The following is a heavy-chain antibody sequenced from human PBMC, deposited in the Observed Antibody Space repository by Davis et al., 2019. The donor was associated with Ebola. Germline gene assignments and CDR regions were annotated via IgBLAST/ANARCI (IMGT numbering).Heavy chain of an antibody. D-gene: IGHD6-6*01. CDR1: GFTFSSYW. CDR3: ARAAARPGVDY. J-gene: IGHJ4*02. V-gene: IGHV3-74*01. Sequence: GESLKISCAASGFTFSSYWMHWVRQAPGKGLVWVSRINSDGSSTSYADSVKGRFTISRDNAKNSLYLQMNSLRAEDTAVYYCARAAARPGVDYWGQGTLVTVSS. CDR2: INSDGSST.